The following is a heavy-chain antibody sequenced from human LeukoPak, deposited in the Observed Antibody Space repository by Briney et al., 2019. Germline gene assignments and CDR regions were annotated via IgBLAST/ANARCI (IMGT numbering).Heavy chain of an antibody. D-gene: IGHD2-21*02. CDR2: IYYSGST. CDR3: ARQPYGTYCGGDCYQPYYFEY. V-gene: IGHV4-39*01. Sequence: SETLSLTCTVSGGSISSSTYYWGWIRQPPGKGLEWIGSIYYSGSTYYNPSLKSRVTISVDTSENQFSLKLSSVTAAGTAVYYCARQPYGTYCGGDCYQPYYFEYWGQGTLVTVSS. CDR1: GGSISSSTYY. J-gene: IGHJ4*02.